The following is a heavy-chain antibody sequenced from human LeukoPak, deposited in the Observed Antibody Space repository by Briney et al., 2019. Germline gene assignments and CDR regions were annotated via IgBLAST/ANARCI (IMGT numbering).Heavy chain of an antibody. CDR3: ARDGVAGSSDAFDL. J-gene: IGHJ3*01. CDR1: GGSISSDY. Sequence: SETLSLTCTVSGGSISSDYWSWIRQSPGKGLEWIGYIYYSRSTNYNPSFESRVTISKDTSKNQVSLKLSSVTAADTAVYYCARDGVAGSSDAFDLWGQGTMVTVSS. CDR2: IYYSRST. D-gene: IGHD6-19*01. V-gene: IGHV4-59*12.